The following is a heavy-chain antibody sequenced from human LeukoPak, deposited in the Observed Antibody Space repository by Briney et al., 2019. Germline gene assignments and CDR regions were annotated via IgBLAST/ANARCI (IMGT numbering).Heavy chain of an antibody. V-gene: IGHV3-23*01. J-gene: IGHJ4*02. CDR2: ISAGGGST. CDR3: AKSKGGASSTPYFDS. Sequence: GGSLRLSCAASGFTFSRNAMAWVRQAPGKGLEWVSGISAGGGSTYYADSVQGRFSISRDASNNTVYLQMNSLRAEDTAVYYCAKSKGGASSTPYFDSWGQGTLVTVPS. D-gene: IGHD2-2*01. CDR1: GFTFSRNA.